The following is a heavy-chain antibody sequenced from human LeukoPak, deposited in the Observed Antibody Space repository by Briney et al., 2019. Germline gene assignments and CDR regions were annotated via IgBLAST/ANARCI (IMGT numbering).Heavy chain of an antibody. D-gene: IGHD3-22*01. V-gene: IGHV3-48*03. CDR1: GFTFNSYE. Sequence: GGSLRLSCAASGFTFNSYEMNWVRQAPGKGLEWVSFISSSGSTIYYADSVKGRFTISRDNAKNSLYLQMNSLRAEDTAVYYCARGGTYYYDSSGGLDAFDIWGQGTMVTVSS. CDR2: ISSSGSTI. J-gene: IGHJ3*02. CDR3: ARGGTYYYDSSGGLDAFDI.